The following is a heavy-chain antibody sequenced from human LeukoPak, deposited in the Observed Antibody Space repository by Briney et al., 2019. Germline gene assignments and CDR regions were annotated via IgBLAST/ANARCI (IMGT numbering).Heavy chain of an antibody. Sequence: GGSLRLSCAASGFTFAEYTMHLVRQAPGKGLEWVSLISWNGARIHYGDSVKGRFTISRDKSKNSLYLQMNSLRTEDTALYYCVKDLVAASENVRGWYPMDYWGQGTLVTVSS. CDR1: GFTFAEYT. J-gene: IGHJ4*02. CDR3: VKDLVAASENVRGWYPMDY. D-gene: IGHD6-19*01. V-gene: IGHV3-43*01. CDR2: ISWNGARI.